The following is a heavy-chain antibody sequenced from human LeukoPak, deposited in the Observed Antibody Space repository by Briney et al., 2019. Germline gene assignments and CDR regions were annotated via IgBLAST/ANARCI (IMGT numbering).Heavy chain of an antibody. V-gene: IGHV3-33*01. D-gene: IGHD4-11*01. CDR3: ARDAQRGFDYSNSLEY. CDR2: IWSDGSNR. CDR1: GFIYSHYG. J-gene: IGHJ4*01. Sequence: GGSQRLSCAASGFIYSHYGMHWVRQAPGKGLEWVAVIWSDGSNRFYAGSVKGRFTISRDNSQNTLFLQMNSLRAEDTAMYYCARDAQRGFDYSNSLEYWGHGTLVIVSS.